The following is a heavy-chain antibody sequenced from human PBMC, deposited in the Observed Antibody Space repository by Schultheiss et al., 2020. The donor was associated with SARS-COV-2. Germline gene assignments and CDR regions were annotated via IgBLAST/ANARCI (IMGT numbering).Heavy chain of an antibody. Sequence: SETLSLTCTVSGGSISSSSYYWGWIRQPPGKGLEWIGSIYYSGSTNYNPSLKSRVTISVDTSKNQFSLKLSSVTAADTAVYYCARAGDNKRLLDYWGQGTLVTVSS. D-gene: IGHD1-26*01. CDR1: GGSISSSSYY. CDR2: IYYSGST. V-gene: IGHV4-39*07. J-gene: IGHJ4*02. CDR3: ARAGDNKRLLDY.